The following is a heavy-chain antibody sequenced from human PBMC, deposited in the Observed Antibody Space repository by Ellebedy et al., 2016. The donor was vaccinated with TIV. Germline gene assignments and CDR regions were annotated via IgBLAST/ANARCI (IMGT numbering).Heavy chain of an antibody. J-gene: IGHJ4*02. D-gene: IGHD5-18*01. Sequence: GESLKISCAASGFTFSSYTMSWVRQAPGKGLEWVAGIGGGGPLYTDSVKGRFTISKDTSKNTLSLQMNSLRVEDSAMYYCAKDAVRGDGYWELGSWGRGTRVTVSP. CDR3: AKDAVRGDGYWELGS. V-gene: IGHV3-23*01. CDR1: GFTFSSYT. CDR2: IGGGGP.